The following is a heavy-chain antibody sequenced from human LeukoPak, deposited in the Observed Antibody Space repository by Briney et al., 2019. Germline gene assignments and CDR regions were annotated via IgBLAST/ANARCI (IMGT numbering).Heavy chain of an antibody. Sequence: PSGTLSLTCAVSGASISSYYWSWIRQPPGKGLEWIGYIYYSGSTKYSPSLKSRVTISVDTSKNQFSLKMSSVTAADTAVYYCARDADYNFDYWGQGTLVTVSS. CDR2: IYYSGST. CDR1: GASISSYY. D-gene: IGHD4-11*01. CDR3: ARDADYNFDY. J-gene: IGHJ4*02. V-gene: IGHV4-59*01.